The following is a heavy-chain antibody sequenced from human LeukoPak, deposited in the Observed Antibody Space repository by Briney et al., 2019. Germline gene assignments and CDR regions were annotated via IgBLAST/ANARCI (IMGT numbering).Heavy chain of an antibody. V-gene: IGHV1-69*05. J-gene: IGHJ5*02. Sequence: ASVKVSCKASGGTFSSYAISWVRQAPGQGLEWMGGIIPIFGTANYAQKFQGRVTITTDESTSTAYMELSSLRSEDTAVYYCARGYCSSTSCSRGRFDPWGQGTLVTVSS. CDR2: IIPIFGTA. D-gene: IGHD2-2*01. CDR1: GGTFSSYA. CDR3: ARGYCSSTSCSRGRFDP.